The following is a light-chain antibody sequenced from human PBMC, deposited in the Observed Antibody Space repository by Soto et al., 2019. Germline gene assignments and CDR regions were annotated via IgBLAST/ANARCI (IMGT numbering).Light chain of an antibody. CDR3: QESYSTPRT. J-gene: IGKJ1*01. CDR2: ATS. Sequence: DIPMTQSPSSLSASVGDRVTITCRASQRIFSYLNWYQQKPGKAPKLLIYATSSLQSGVPSRFSGSGSGTDFTLTISSLQPEDFATYYCQESYSTPRTFGQGTKVEIK. V-gene: IGKV1-39*01. CDR1: QRIFSY.